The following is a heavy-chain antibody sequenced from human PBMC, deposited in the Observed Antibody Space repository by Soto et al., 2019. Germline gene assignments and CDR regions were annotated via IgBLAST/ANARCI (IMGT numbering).Heavy chain of an antibody. CDR2: INPNSGGT. V-gene: IGHV1-2*02. J-gene: IGHJ6*02. CDR1: GYTFTGYY. Sequence: ASVKVSCKASGYTFTGYYMHWVRQAPGQGLEWMGWINPNSGGTNYAQKFQGRVTMTRDTSISTAYMEQSRLKSDDTAEYYCERARMYYDILTGQNYYYYYGMDVWGQGTTVTVSS. D-gene: IGHD3-9*01. CDR3: ERARMYYDILTGQNYYYYYGMDV.